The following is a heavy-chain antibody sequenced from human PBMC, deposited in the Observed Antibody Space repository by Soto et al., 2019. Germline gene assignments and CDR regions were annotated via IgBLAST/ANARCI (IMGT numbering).Heavy chain of an antibody. Sequence: SLRLSCEASGFIFEDYDRHWVRQPPGKGLQWVSGISWNSGDKDYADSVKGRFTISRDNVKNSLDLQMSSLRVEDTATYYCVKKSCSHTRCYTGWFFDLWGRGTLVTVYS. J-gene: IGHJ2*01. CDR1: GFIFEDYD. D-gene: IGHD2-15*01. V-gene: IGHV3-9*01. CDR3: VKKSCSHTRCYTGWFFDL. CDR2: ISWNSGDK.